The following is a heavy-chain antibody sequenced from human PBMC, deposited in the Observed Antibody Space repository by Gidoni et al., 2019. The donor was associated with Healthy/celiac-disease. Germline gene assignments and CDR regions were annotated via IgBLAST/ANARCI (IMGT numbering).Heavy chain of an antibody. D-gene: IGHD2-15*01. J-gene: IGHJ4*02. CDR3: ARDPPPNCSGGSCYSHYFDY. CDR2: ISRSSSYI. CDR1: GFTFSSYS. V-gene: IGHV3-21*01. Sequence: EVQLVESGGGLVKPGGSLRLSCAASGFTFSSYSMNWVRQAPGKGLEWVSSISRSSSYIYYADSVKGRFTISRDNAKNSLYLQMNSLRAEDTAVYYCARDPPPNCSGGSCYSHYFDYWGQGTLVTVSS.